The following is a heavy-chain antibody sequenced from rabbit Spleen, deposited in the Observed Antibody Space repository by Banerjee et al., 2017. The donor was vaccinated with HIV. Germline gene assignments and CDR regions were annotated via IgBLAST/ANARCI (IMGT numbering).Heavy chain of an antibody. J-gene: IGHJ6*01. D-gene: IGHD8-1*01. CDR2: IYTLDNSGST. Sequence: QEQLEESGGGLVQPEGSLTLTCTASGFSFSSSYWICWVRQAPGKGLEWIACIYTLDNSGSTFYATWAKGRFTISKTSSTTVTLQMTSLTAADTATYFCARDAGTSFSTYGMDLWGQGTLVTVS. CDR3: ARDAGTSFSTYGMDL. CDR1: GFSFSSSYW. V-gene: IGHV1S45*01.